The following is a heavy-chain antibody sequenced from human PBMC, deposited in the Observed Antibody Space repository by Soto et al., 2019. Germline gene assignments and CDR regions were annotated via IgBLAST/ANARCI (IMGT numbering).Heavy chain of an antibody. V-gene: IGHV1-18*01. J-gene: IGHJ4*02. CDR1: GYTFPNYG. CDR3: VRDLDGSGAYYTDF. Sequence: QVQLVQSGAEVKKPGASVKVSCKASGYTFPNYGITWVRQAPGQGLEWMGWISAYKTNIKYAQKFQGRVTLTTVTSTSTAYMELRSLRSDDTAIYYCVRDLDGSGAYYTDFWGQGTLVTVSS. CDR2: ISAYKTNI. D-gene: IGHD3-10*01.